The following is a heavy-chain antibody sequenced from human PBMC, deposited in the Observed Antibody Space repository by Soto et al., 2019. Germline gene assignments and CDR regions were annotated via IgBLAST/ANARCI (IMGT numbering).Heavy chain of an antibody. J-gene: IGHJ5*02. V-gene: IGHV4-59*08. CDR3: ASYKCSSTSCYKNWFDP. Sequence: SETLSLTCTVSGGSISSYYWSWIRQPPGKGLEWIGYIYYSGSTNYNPSLKSRVTISVDTSKNQFSLKLSSVTAADTAVYYCASYKCSSTSCYKNWFDPWGQGTLVTVSS. CDR2: IYYSGST. CDR1: GGSISSYY. D-gene: IGHD2-2*01.